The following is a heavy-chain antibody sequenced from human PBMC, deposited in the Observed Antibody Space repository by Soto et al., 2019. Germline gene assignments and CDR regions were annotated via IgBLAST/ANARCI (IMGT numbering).Heavy chain of an antibody. CDR2: ISSKGSYI. CDR1: VFNFSTYG. J-gene: IGHJ5*02. V-gene: IGHV3-21*01. D-gene: IGHD3-10*01. CDR3: GRDRSHYAGVGKIDP. Sequence: ESGGGLVKPGGSLRLSCAASVFNFSTYGMNWVRQAPGKGLEWVSSISSKGSYIYYTPSVKGRFTISRDNAKNSVYLQMNSLRAEDTAVYYCGRDRSHYAGVGKIDPWGQGTLVAVSS.